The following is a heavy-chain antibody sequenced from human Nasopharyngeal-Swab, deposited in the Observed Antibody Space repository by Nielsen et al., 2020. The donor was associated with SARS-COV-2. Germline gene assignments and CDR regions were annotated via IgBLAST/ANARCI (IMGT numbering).Heavy chain of an antibody. CDR3: ARSSSSSVVYGMDV. CDR2: IYSGGST. Sequence: GESLKISCAASGFTVSSNYMSWVRQAPGKGLEWVSVIYSGGSTYYADSVKGRFTISRGNSKNTLYLRMNSLRAEDTAVYYCARSSSSSVVYGMDVWGQGTTVTVSS. D-gene: IGHD6-6*01. J-gene: IGHJ6*02. V-gene: IGHV3-66*01. CDR1: GFTVSSNY.